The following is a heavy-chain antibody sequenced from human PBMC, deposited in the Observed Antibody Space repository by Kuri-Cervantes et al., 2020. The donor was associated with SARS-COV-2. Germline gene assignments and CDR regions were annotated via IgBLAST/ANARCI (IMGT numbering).Heavy chain of an antibody. V-gene: IGHV3-30*19. J-gene: IGHJ6*02. CDR3: ARGARAFYYYYGMDV. CDR2: IWYDGSNK. Sequence: GESLKISRAASGFTFSSYGMHWVRQAPGKGLEWVAVIWYDGSNKYYADSVKGRFTISRDNSKNTLYLQMNSLRAEDTAVYYCARGARAFYYYYGMDVWGQGTTVTVSS. CDR1: GFTFSSYG.